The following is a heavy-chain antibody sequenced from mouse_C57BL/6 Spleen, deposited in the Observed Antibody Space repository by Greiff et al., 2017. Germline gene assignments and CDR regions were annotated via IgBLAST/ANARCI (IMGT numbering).Heavy chain of an antibody. CDR2: INPNYGTT. Sequence: LVESGPELVKPGASVKISCKASGYSFTDYNMNWVKQSNGKSLEWIGVINPNYGTTSYNQKFKGKATLTVDQSSSTAYMQLNSLTSEDSAVYYCARSHHDYGRGYFDYWGQGTTLTVSS. D-gene: IGHD2-4*01. CDR1: GYSFTDYN. J-gene: IGHJ2*01. V-gene: IGHV1-39*01. CDR3: ARSHHDYGRGYFDY.